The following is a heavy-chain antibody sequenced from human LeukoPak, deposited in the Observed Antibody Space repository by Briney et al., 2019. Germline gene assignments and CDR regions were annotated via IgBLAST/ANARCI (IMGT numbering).Heavy chain of an antibody. CDR2: INPNSGGT. D-gene: IGHD3-10*01. J-gene: IGHJ5*02. CDR1: GYRFTGYF. Sequence: ASVKVSCKASGYRFTGYFIHWVRQAPGQGLEWMGWINPNSGGTKSAQKFQGRVTITRDTSTSTIYMDLSTLTSDDTAIYYCAREQMSSSGRGIRFDWFDLWGQGTLVTVSS. CDR3: AREQMSSSGRGIRFDWFDL. V-gene: IGHV1-2*02.